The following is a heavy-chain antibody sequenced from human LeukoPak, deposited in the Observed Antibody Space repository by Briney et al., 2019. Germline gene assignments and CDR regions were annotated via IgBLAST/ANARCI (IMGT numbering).Heavy chain of an antibody. CDR2: XYSGGSK. Sequence: GGSLRLSCAASGFTVXXXYMSXXXQAPXKXXXXXXXXYSGGSKYXXXXXXXXXXISRDNSKNTLYLQXNSLRAEDTAVYYCXRLYCSSTSCYPYYFDYWGQGTLVTVSS. CDR1: GFTVXXXY. D-gene: IGHD2-2*01. V-gene: IGHV3-53*01. J-gene: IGHJ4*02. CDR3: XRLYCSSTSCYPYYFDY.